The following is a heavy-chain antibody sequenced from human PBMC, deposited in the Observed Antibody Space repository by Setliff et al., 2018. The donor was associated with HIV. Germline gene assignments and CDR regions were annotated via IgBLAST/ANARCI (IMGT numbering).Heavy chain of an antibody. V-gene: IGHV4-59*01. Sequence: SETLSLTCTVSGASISSDYWSWIRQPPGKGLEWIGYIFHSGSTNYNPSLKSRVTISVDTSQNQFSLKLSSVTAADTAVYYCARAERCLQWAFYLWGQGTMVTVSS. J-gene: IGHJ3*01. D-gene: IGHD1-1*01. CDR1: GASISSDY. CDR3: ARAERCLQWAFYL. CDR2: IFHSGST.